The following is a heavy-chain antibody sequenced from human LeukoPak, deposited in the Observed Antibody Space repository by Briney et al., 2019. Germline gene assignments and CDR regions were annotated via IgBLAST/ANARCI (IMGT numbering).Heavy chain of an antibody. CDR3: ARRGGSSSRRSPIDY. D-gene: IGHD6-6*01. Sequence: GGSLRLSCTASGFTFSDYWMTWVRQVPGKGPEWVANIKQDGSQRYYVDPVRGRFTISRDNAKNSLFLQMNGLRAEDTAVYYCARRGGSSSRRSPIDYWGQGTLVTVFS. V-gene: IGHV3-7*01. CDR2: IKQDGSQR. CDR1: GFTFSDYW. J-gene: IGHJ4*02.